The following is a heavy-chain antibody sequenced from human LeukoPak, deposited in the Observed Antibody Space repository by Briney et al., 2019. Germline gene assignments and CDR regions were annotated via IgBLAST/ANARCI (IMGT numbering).Heavy chain of an antibody. V-gene: IGHV4-39*01. CDR1: GGSISSSSYY. J-gene: IGHJ4*02. Sequence: SETLSLTCTVSGGSISSSSYYWGWIRQPPGKGLEWIGSIYYSGSTYYNPSLKSRVTISVDTSKNQFSLKLSSVTAADTAVYYCAMITSRATGPVDYWGQGTLVTVSS. D-gene: IGHD5-12*01. CDR2: IYYSGST. CDR3: AMITSRATGPVDY.